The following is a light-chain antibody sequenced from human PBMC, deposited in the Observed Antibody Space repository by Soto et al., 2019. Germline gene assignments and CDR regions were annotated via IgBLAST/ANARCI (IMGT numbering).Light chain of an antibody. V-gene: IGKV1-17*01. CDR2: AAS. Sequence: DIQMTQSPSSLSASVGDRVTITCRASQDIRSDFGGFQQKPGKAPTRLIYAASTLQRGVPSRFSGSGSWTEFTLTISSLQPEDFVTDYCVQHHNCPPSFGHGTKVEI. CDR3: VQHHNCPPS. CDR1: QDIRSD. J-gene: IGKJ1*01.